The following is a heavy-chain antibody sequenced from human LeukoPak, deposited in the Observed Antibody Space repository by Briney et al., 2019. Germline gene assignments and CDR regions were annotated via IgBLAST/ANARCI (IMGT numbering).Heavy chain of an antibody. CDR1: GGSISSGSYY. V-gene: IGHV4-61*02. CDR2: IYTSGST. J-gene: IGHJ6*02. Sequence: PSQTLSLTCTVSGGSISSGSYYWSWIRQPAGKGLEWIGRIYTSGSTNYNPSLKCRVTISVDTSKNQFSLKLSSVTAADTAVYYCARADGYYYYGMDVWGQGTTVTVSS. CDR3: ARADGYYYYGMDV. D-gene: IGHD5-24*01.